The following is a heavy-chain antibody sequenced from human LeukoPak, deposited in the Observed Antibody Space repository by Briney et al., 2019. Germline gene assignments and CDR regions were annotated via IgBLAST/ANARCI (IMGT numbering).Heavy chain of an antibody. V-gene: IGHV3-23*01. Sequence: GGSLRLSCAASGFTFSSYAMSWVRQAPGKGLEWVSAISGSGGSTYYADSVKGRFTISRDNSKNSLYLQMNSLRAEDTAVYHCARERPKCSNYIGGWFDPWGQGTLVTVSS. CDR3: ARERPKCSNYIGGWFDP. D-gene: IGHD4-11*01. CDR1: GFTFSSYA. CDR2: ISGSGGST. J-gene: IGHJ5*02.